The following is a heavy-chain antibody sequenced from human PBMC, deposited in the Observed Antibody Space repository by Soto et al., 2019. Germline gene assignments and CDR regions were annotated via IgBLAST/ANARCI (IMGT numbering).Heavy chain of an antibody. D-gene: IGHD3-3*01. CDR1: GFSLTTSGVG. CDR2: IYWDDDK. V-gene: IGHV2-5*02. CDR3: AHRVLRTVFGLVTTTAIYFDF. Sequence: QITLKESGPTVVKPTETLTLTCTFSGFSLTTSGVGVGWVCQSPGKAPEWLALIYWDDDKRYSTSLNSRLIITKDTSKNQVVLTMANVDPADTATYYCAHRVLRTVFGLVTTTAIYFDFWGPGTPVVVSS. J-gene: IGHJ4*02.